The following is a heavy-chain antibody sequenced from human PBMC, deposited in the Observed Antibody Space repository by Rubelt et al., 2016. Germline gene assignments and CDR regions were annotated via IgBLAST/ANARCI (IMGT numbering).Heavy chain of an antibody. CDR3: ARDSARIWSGYYRWFDP. CDR1: GGSISSSSYY. V-gene: IGHV4-39*07. CDR2: IYYSGST. J-gene: IGHJ5*02. Sequence: QLQLQESGPGLVKPSETLSLTCTVSGGSISSSSYYWGWIRQPPGKGLEWIGSIYYSGSTYYNPSLKSRVTISVDTFKNQFFLKLRSVIAADTAVYYCARDSARIWSGYYRWFDPWGQGTLVTVST. D-gene: IGHD3-3*01.